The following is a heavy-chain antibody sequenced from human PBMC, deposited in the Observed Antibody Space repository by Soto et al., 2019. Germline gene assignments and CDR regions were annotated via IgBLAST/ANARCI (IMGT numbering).Heavy chain of an antibody. V-gene: IGHV3-7*05. J-gene: IGHJ4*02. Sequence: GGSLRLSCAASGFTFSSYWMSWVRQAPGKGLEWVANIKQDGSEKYYVDSVKGRFTISRDNAKNSLYLQMNSLRAEDTAVYYCARQSRVHYVWGSYRYAIDYFDYWGQGTLVTVSS. CDR2: IKQDGSEK. CDR1: GFTFSSYW. D-gene: IGHD3-16*02. CDR3: ARQSRVHYVWGSYRYAIDYFDY.